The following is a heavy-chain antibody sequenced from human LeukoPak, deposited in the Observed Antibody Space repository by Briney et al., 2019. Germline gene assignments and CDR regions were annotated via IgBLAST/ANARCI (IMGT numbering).Heavy chain of an antibody. J-gene: IGHJ6*04. Sequence: ASVKVSCKASGYTFTSYGISWVRQAPGQGLEWMGWISAYNGNTNYAQKLQGRVTMTTDTSTSTAYMELRSLRSDDTAVYYCARDDGRPFSYYYGMDVWGKGTTGTVSS. CDR1: GYTFTSYG. CDR2: ISAYNGNT. D-gene: IGHD2-15*01. CDR3: ARDDGRPFSYYYGMDV. V-gene: IGHV1-18*04.